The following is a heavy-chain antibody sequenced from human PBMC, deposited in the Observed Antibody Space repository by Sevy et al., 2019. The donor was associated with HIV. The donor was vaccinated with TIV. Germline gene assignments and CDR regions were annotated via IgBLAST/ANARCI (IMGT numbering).Heavy chain of an antibody. Sequence: GGFLRLSCAASGFTFNRYSMHWVRQAPGKGLEWMATISFEATNKQYPDSVKGRFTISRDNFQNSLFLQMDSLRPEDPAVYYCALEGLSSDVAEYFQNWGQGTLVTVSS. D-gene: IGHD1-1*01. J-gene: IGHJ1*01. V-gene: IGHV3-30-3*01. CDR3: ALEGLSSDVAEYFQN. CDR1: GFTFNRYS. CDR2: ISFEATNK.